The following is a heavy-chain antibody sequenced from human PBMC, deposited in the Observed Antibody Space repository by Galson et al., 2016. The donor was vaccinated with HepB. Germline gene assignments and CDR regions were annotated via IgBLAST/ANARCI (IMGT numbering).Heavy chain of an antibody. J-gene: IGHJ4*02. V-gene: IGHV6-1*01. CDR2: TYYRSHWYY. D-gene: IGHD1-14*01. CDR3: ARDAPGSSYFDY. CDR1: GDSVSSDVGV. Sequence: CAISGDSVSSDVGVWNWIRQSPPRGLEWLGRTYYRSHWYYDYAVAVKTRLVINPDTSMNQFSLQLSSVTPDDTAVYWCARDAPGSSYFDYWSQGTLVTVSS.